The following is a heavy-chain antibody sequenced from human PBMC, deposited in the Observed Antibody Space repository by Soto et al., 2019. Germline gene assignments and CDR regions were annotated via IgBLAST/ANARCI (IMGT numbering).Heavy chain of an antibody. V-gene: IGHV2-26*01. Sequence: QVTLKESGPVLVKPTETLTLTCTVSGFSLSNARMVVCWIRQPPRKALEWLAYIFSNDEKSDSTSLKSRFTISKDPYKSQVFLTMTNMNTEDTPTYYCARTHPRITNLGVVIDRLDYWGQGTLVNV. CDR2: IFSNDEK. CDR1: GFSLSNARMV. CDR3: ARTHPRITNLGVVIDRLDY. J-gene: IGHJ4*02. D-gene: IGHD3-3*01.